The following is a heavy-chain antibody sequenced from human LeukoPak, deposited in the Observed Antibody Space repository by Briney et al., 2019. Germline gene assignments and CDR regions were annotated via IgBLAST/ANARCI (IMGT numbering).Heavy chain of an antibody. CDR1: GFTFSTYG. CDR2: IRYDGTNK. Sequence: GGSLRLSCAASGFTFSTYGTHWVRQAPGKGLEWVAFIRYDGTNKHYADSVQGRFTISRDNSKNTLYLQMNSLRAEDTAVYYCATESDYRGGYWGQGTLVTVSS. D-gene: IGHD4-11*01. V-gene: IGHV3-30*02. CDR3: ATESDYRGGY. J-gene: IGHJ4*02.